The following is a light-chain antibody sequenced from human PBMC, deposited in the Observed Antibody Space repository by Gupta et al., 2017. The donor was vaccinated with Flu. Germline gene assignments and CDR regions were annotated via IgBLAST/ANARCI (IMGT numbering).Light chain of an antibody. Sequence: PSSLAASVGDSVTVTCRASQQISVYLNWYQQRPGKAPKLLISTASTLQSGVPLRFSGDGSGTEFTLTIDELQPEDFATYYCQQRVYRPSTFGQGTMVDIE. J-gene: IGKJ2*02. V-gene: IGKV1-39*01. CDR3: QQRVYRPST. CDR2: TAS. CDR1: QQISVY.